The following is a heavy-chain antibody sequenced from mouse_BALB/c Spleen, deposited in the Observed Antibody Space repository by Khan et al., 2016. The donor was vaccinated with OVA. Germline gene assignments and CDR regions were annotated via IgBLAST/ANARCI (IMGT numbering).Heavy chain of an antibody. J-gene: IGHJ2*01. D-gene: IGHD2-1*01. V-gene: IGHV3-1*02. CDR1: GYSITSGYS. Sequence: EVQLQESGPDLVKPSQSLSLTCTVTGYSITSGYSWHWIRQFPGNKLEWMGYIHYSGSTNYNPSLKSRISITRATSTHQFFLQLNSVTTEYTATYYCARSGNYEYYFDYWGQGTTLTVSS. CDR2: IHYSGST. CDR3: ARSGNYEYYFDY.